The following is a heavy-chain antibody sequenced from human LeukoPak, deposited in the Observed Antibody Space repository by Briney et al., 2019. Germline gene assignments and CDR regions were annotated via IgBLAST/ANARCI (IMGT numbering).Heavy chain of an antibody. CDR2: ISGDGDTT. CDR1: GFXLSSYV. Sequence: GGSLRLSCGASGFXLSSYVVSWVRQAPGKGLEWVSVISGDGDTTKYADSVKGRFTISRDNSKNTLYLQMNSLRAEDTAVYYCAKSRSGWYVFDHWGQGTLVTVSS. V-gene: IGHV3-23*01. CDR3: AKSRSGWYVFDH. D-gene: IGHD6-19*01. J-gene: IGHJ4*02.